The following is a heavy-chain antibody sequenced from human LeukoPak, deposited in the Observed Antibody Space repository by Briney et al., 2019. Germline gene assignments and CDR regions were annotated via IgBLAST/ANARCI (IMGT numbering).Heavy chain of an antibody. Sequence: GASVKVSCKASGYIFTNFGISWLRQAPGQGLEWMGWMNPQSGDGHSAPKFQGRVAMTRDISTNTAYMELRSLRSDDTAVYYCARGLGYCGGDCFSSWYLDVWGHGTLVTVSS. D-gene: IGHD2-21*02. CDR2: MNPQSGDG. CDR1: GYIFTNFG. J-gene: IGHJ2*01. V-gene: IGHV1-8*02. CDR3: ARGLGYCGGDCFSSWYLDV.